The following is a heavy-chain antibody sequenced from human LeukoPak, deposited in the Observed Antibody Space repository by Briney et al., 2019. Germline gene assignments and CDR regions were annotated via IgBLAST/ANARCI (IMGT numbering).Heavy chain of an antibody. CDR1: GYTLTGYY. V-gene: IGHV1-2*02. CDR2: INPNSGDT. D-gene: IGHD5-12*01. CDR3: AKNPYEYYFDY. J-gene: IGHJ4*02. Sequence: ASVTVSFKASGYTLTGYYMHWLRQAPGQGLEWMGWINPNSGDTNYAQKFQGRVTMTRDTSISTAYMELSRLTSDDTAVYYCAKNPYEYYFDYWGQGTLVTVSS.